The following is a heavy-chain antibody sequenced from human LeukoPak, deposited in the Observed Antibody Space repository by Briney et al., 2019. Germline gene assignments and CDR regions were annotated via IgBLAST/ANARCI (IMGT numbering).Heavy chain of an antibody. Sequence: GGSLRLSCAASGFTFSSYWMSWARQAPGKGLEWVANIKQDGSEKYYVDSVKGRFTISRDNAKNSLYLQMNSLRAEDTAVYYCARNMITFGGVIHYWGQGTLVTVSS. J-gene: IGHJ4*02. CDR2: IKQDGSEK. CDR3: ARNMITFGGVIHY. CDR1: GFTFSSYW. D-gene: IGHD3-16*01. V-gene: IGHV3-7*03.